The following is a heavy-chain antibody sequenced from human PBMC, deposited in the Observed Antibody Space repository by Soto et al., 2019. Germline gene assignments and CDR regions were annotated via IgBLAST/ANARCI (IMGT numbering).Heavy chain of an antibody. CDR2: IDWDDDK. V-gene: IGHV2-70*01. CDR3: ARIYSGYDVHHYVMAV. D-gene: IGHD5-12*01. CDR1: GFSLSTSGMC. Sequence: SGPTLVNPTQTLTLTCTFSGFSLSTSGMCVSWIRQPPGKALEWLALIDWDDDKYYSTSLKTRLTISKDTSKNQVVLTMTNMDPVDTATYYCARIYSGYDVHHYVMAVPGRRSTVTVSS. J-gene: IGHJ6*02.